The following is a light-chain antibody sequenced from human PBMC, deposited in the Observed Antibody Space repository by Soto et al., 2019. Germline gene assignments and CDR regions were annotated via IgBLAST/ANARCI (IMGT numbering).Light chain of an antibody. CDR2: DAS. CDR3: LQYFRWRT. Sequence: EIVMTQSPATLSVSPGERATLSCRASQSLSSSLAWYQQKPGQAPRLLIYDASTRATDIPARFSGSGSGTECTLTLSSLQPEDSAVYYCLQYFRWRTFGQGTKVEIK. J-gene: IGKJ1*01. CDR1: QSLSSS. V-gene: IGKV3-15*01.